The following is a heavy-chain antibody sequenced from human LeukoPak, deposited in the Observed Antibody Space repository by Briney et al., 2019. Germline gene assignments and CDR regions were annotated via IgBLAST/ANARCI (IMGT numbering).Heavy chain of an antibody. V-gene: IGHV1-46*01. D-gene: IGHD3-16*02. CDR2: INPSGGST. CDR1: GYTFTSYY. Sequence: ASVKVSCKASGYTFTSYYMHWVRQAPGQGLEWMGIINPSGGSTSYAQKFQGRVTMTRDTSTSTVYMELSSLRSEDTAVYYCARGAQDYVWGSYRSNWFDPWGQGTLVTVSS. CDR3: ARGAQDYVWGSYRSNWFDP. J-gene: IGHJ5*02.